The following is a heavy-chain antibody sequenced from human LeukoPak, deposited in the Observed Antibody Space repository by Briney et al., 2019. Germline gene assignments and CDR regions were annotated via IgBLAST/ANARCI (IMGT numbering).Heavy chain of an antibody. CDR2: IYSGGST. D-gene: IGHD2-15*01. V-gene: IGHV3-66*01. CDR1: GFSVSNNY. Sequence: GGSLRLSCAASGFSVSNNYMSWVRQAPGKGLEWVSVIYSGGSTFYADSVKGRFTISRDNSKNTLYLQMNGLRAEDTAVYYCASDSYSPEYFQHWGQGTLVTVPS. CDR3: ASDSYSPEYFQH. J-gene: IGHJ1*01.